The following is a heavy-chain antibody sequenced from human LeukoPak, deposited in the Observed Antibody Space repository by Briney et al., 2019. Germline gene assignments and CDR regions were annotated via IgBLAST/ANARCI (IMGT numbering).Heavy chain of an antibody. CDR2: ISDTGGTT. J-gene: IGHJ3*01. Sequence: PGGSLRLSCTASGFTFSTYGMNWVRQAPEKGLELLSVISDTGGTTYYADSVKGRFTISRDNSKNTLYLQMNSLRPEDTAVYYCAKPFYYDSSFSTRAFDFWGKGTLVTVSS. V-gene: IGHV3-23*01. CDR3: AKPFYYDSSFSTRAFDF. CDR1: GFTFSTYG. D-gene: IGHD3-22*01.